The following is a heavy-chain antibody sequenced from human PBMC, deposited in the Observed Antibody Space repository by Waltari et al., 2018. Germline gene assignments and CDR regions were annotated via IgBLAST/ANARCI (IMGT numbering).Heavy chain of an antibody. J-gene: IGHJ4*02. D-gene: IGHD5-18*01. CDR3: ARGYLGYRPGGGGFDY. V-gene: IGHV3-23*01. CDR1: GFTFRSYA. CDR2: IRGSGGST. Sequence: VQLLESGGGLVQSGGSLRLSCAASGFTFRSYAMNWVRQAPGKGVEWVSVIRGSGGSTDYADSVKGRFTISRDNAKNSLYLQMNSLRAEDTAVYYCARGYLGYRPGGGGFDYWGQGTLVTVSS.